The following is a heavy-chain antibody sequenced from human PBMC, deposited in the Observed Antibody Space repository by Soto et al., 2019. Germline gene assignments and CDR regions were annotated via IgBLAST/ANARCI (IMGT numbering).Heavy chain of an antibody. CDR2: ISGSGGST. V-gene: IGHV3-23*01. CDR1: GFTFSSYA. J-gene: IGHJ3*02. D-gene: IGHD3-3*01. Sequence: EVQLLESGGGLVQPGGSLRLSCAASGFTFSSYAMSWVRQAPGKGLEWVSAISGSGGSTYYADSVKGRFTISRDNSKNTLYLQMNSLRAEDTAVYYCAKDQVAPVFGVVTTFDAFDIWGQGTMVTVSS. CDR3: AKDQVAPVFGVVTTFDAFDI.